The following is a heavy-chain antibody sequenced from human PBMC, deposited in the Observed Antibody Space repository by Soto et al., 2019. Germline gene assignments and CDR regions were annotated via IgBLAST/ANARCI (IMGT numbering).Heavy chain of an antibody. CDR1: GFTFSNAW. D-gene: IGHD2-15*01. J-gene: IGHJ4*02. CDR3: TTELYCSGGSCYRVFDY. CDR2: IKSKTDGGTT. Sequence: PGGSLRLSCAASGFTFSNAWMSWVRQAPGKGLEWVGRIKSKTDGGTTDYAAPVKGRFTISRDDSKNTLYLQMNSLKTEDTAVYYCTTELYCSGGSCYRVFDYWGKGTLVTVS. V-gene: IGHV3-15*01.